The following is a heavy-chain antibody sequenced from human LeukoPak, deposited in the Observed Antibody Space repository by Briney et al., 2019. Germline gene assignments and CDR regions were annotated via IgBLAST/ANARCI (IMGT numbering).Heavy chain of an antibody. D-gene: IGHD3-22*01. V-gene: IGHV4-59*12. CDR2: IYYSGST. J-gene: IGHJ4*02. CDR3: ARDAQGLVIN. Sequence: PSETLSLTCTVSGGSISSYYWNWIRQHPGKGLEWIGYIYYSGSTSYNPSLKSRVTISVDTSKKQFSLKLSSVTAADTAVYYCARDAQGLVINWGQGTLVTVSS. CDR1: GGSISSYY.